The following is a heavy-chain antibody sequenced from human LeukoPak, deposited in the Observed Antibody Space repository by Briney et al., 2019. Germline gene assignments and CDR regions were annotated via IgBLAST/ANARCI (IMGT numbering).Heavy chain of an antibody. V-gene: IGHV3-30*18. CDR2: ISYDGSNK. CDR3: AKPYYYDSSGYYDYFDY. D-gene: IGHD3-22*01. J-gene: IGHJ4*02. Sequence: PGGSLRLSCAASGFTFSSYGMHWVRQAPGKGLEWVAVISYDGSNKYYADSVKGRFTISRDNSKNTLYLQMNSLRAEDTAVYYCAKPYYYDSSGYYDYFDYWGQGTLVTVSS. CDR1: GFTFSSYG.